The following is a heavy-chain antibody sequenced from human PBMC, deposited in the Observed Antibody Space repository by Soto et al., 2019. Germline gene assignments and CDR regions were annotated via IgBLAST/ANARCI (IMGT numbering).Heavy chain of an antibody. V-gene: IGHV4-61*01. D-gene: IGHD3-10*01. CDR3: ARGVLITMVRGDYYYYGMDV. J-gene: IGHJ6*02. CDR2: IYYSGST. Sequence: SETLSLTCTVSGVSVSSGSYYWSWIRQPPGKGLEWIGYIYYSGSTNYNPSLKSRVTISVDTSKNQFSLKLSSVTAADTAVYYCARGVLITMVRGDYYYYGMDVWGQGTTVTVSS. CDR1: GVSVSSGSYY.